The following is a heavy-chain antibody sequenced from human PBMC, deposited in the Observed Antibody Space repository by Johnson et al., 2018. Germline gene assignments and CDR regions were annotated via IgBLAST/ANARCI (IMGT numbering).Heavy chain of an antibody. J-gene: IGHJ6*03. V-gene: IGHV3-7*01. CDR1: GFTFSSYS. CDR3: ARKSEGYIYGDYVYYYYYMDV. Sequence: VQLVQSGGGLVKAGGSLRLSCAASGFTFSSYSMNWVRQAPGKGLEWVANIKQDGSEKYYVDSVKGRFTISSDNAKNSLYLQMNSLRAEDTAVYYWARKSEGYIYGDYVYYYYYMDVWGKGTTVTVSS. D-gene: IGHD4-17*01. CDR2: IKQDGSEK.